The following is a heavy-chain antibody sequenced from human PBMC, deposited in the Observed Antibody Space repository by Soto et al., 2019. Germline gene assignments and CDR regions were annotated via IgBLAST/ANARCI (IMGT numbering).Heavy chain of an antibody. CDR2: IWYDGSNK. Sequence: GGSLRLSCAASGFTFSSYGMHWVRQAPGKGLEWVAVIWYDGSNKYYADSVKGRFTISRDNSKNTLYLQMNSLRAEDTAVYYCARDFQAYCSGGSCYSGYWGQGTLVTVSS. CDR1: GFTFSSYG. D-gene: IGHD2-15*01. CDR3: ARDFQAYCSGGSCYSGY. V-gene: IGHV3-33*01. J-gene: IGHJ4*02.